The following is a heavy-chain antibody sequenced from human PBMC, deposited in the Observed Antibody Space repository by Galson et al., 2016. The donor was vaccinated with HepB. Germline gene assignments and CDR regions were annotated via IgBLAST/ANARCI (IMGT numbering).Heavy chain of an antibody. Sequence: SLRLSCAASGFTFSSYWMHWVRQAPGKGLVWVSRINSDGSSTSYADSVKGRFTISRDNAKNTLYLQMNSLRAEDPAVYYCARLDGEDTDAFDIRGQGTMVTVSS. CDR2: INSDGSST. D-gene: IGHD3-10*01. V-gene: IGHV3-74*01. J-gene: IGHJ3*02. CDR3: ARLDGEDTDAFDI. CDR1: GFTFSSYW.